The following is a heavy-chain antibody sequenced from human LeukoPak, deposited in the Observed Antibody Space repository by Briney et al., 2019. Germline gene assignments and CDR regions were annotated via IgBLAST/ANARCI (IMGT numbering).Heavy chain of an antibody. J-gene: IGHJ3*02. Sequence: GSSLRLSCAASGFTFSRYWMTWVRQAPGKGLEWVANIKQDGNEKHYVDSVEGRFTISRDNAKNSLYLQMNGLRAEDTAVYYCARDLDTYVVLTAYDSFDMWGQGTMVTVSS. CDR1: GFTFSRYW. V-gene: IGHV3-7*01. CDR2: IKQDGNEK. D-gene: IGHD2-21*02. CDR3: ARDLDTYVVLTAYDSFDM.